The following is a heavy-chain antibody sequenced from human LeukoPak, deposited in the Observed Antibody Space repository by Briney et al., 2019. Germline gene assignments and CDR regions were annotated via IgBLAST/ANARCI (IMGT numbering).Heavy chain of an antibody. J-gene: IGHJ4*02. CDR1: GFTFSSYS. CDR2: ISSSSSYI. CDR3: ARGRQVVTPYYFDY. Sequence: TGGSLRLSCAASGFTFSSYSMNWVRQAPGKGLEWVSSISSSSSYIYYADSMKGRFTISRDNAKNSLYLQMNSLRAEDTAVYYCARGRQVVTPYYFDYWGQGTLVTVSS. D-gene: IGHD4-23*01. V-gene: IGHV3-21*01.